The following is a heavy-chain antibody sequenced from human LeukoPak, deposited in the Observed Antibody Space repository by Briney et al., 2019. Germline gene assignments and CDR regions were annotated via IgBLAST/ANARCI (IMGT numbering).Heavy chain of an antibody. V-gene: IGHV3-64*01. CDR3: ARDRDGGFAFDI. CDR1: GFSFSNYG. J-gene: IGHJ3*02. CDR2: IMPNGETR. D-gene: IGHD2-15*01. Sequence: PGGSLRLPCAASGFSFSNYGMHWVRQAPGRGLEYVSAIMPNGETRGYANSMKGRFTISRDNSKNTLYLQMGSLRAEDMAIYYCARDRDGGFAFDIWGQGTLVTVSS.